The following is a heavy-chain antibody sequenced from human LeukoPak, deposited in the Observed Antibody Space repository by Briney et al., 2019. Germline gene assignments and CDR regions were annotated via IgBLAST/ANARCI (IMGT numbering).Heavy chain of an antibody. D-gene: IGHD4-17*01. CDR1: GFTFSSYG. J-gene: IGHJ4*02. CDR2: IWYDGSNK. Sequence: GGSLRLSCAASGFTFSSYGMHWVRQAPGKGLEWVAVIWYDGSNKYYADSVKGRFTISRDNSKNTLYLQMNSLRAEDTAVYYCARDIYFYGDYVIDYWGQGTLVTVSS. CDR3: ARDIYFYGDYVIDY. V-gene: IGHV3-33*01.